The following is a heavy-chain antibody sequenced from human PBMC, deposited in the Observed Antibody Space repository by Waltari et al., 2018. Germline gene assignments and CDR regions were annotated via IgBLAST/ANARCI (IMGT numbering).Heavy chain of an antibody. J-gene: IGHJ2*01. V-gene: IGHV3-53*01. CDR1: GFTVSSNY. D-gene: IGHD5-12*01. Sequence: EVQLVESGGGLIQPGGSLRLSCAASGFTVSSNYIRWVRPAPGKGLEWVSVIFSGGSTYYADSVKGRFTISRDNSKNTLYLQMNSLRAEDTAVYYCARSSVEMATMRNWYFDLWGRGTLVTVSS. CDR3: ARSSVEMATMRNWYFDL. CDR2: IFSGGST.